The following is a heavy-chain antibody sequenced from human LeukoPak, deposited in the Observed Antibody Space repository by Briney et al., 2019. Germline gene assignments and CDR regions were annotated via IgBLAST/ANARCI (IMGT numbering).Heavy chain of an antibody. CDR1: GFTFSTYA. CDR2: VSAGGDKT. CDR3: ATSRLF. V-gene: IGHV3-23*01. Sequence: GGSLRLSCAASGFTFSTYAMNWVRQAPGKGLEWVSGVSAGGDKTYYAGSVKGRFTISRDNSRNTLYLQMNTLRAEDTAVYYCATSRLFWGQGTLVTVSS. J-gene: IGHJ4*01.